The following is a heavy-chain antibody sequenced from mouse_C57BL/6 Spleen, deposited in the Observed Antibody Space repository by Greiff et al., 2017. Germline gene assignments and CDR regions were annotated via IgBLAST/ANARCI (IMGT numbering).Heavy chain of an antibody. CDR3: ARPVGSNYVYYFDY. CDR1: GFTFSSYG. V-gene: IGHV5-6*02. Sequence: DVMLVESGGDLVKPGGSLKLSCAASGFTFSSYGMSWVRQTPDKRLEWVATISSGGSYTYYPDSVKGRFTISRDNAKNTLYLQMSSLKSEDTAMYYCARPVGSNYVYYFDYWGQGTTLTVSS. D-gene: IGHD2-5*01. CDR2: ISSGGSYT. J-gene: IGHJ2*01.